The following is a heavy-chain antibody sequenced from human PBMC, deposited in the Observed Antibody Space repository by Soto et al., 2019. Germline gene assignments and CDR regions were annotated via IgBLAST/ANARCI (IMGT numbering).Heavy chain of an antibody. D-gene: IGHD1-7*01. J-gene: IGHJ4*02. CDR1: GFSLSTSGVG. CDR3: AHSKNPPYNWNYECYFDY. V-gene: IGHV2-5*02. Sequence: QITLKESGPTLVKPTQTLTLTCTFSGFSLSTSGVGVGWIRQPPGKALEWLAVIYWDNNQRYSPSLKSRLTITKAXXKXQAXLTMTNLDPVDTATYYCAHSKNPPYNWNYECYFDYWGQGTLVTVSS. CDR2: IYWDNNQ.